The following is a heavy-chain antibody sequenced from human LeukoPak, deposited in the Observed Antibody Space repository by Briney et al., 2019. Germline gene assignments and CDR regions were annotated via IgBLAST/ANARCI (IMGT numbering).Heavy chain of an antibody. Sequence: SETLSLTCIVSGGSLSSYYWSWIRQPPGKGLEWIGYTYYRGSTNYNPSLKSRVTISVDTSKNQFSLKLSSVTAADTAVYYCARDFNWFDPWGQGTLVTVSS. CDR1: GGSLSSYY. V-gene: IGHV4-59*01. CDR3: ARDFNWFDP. CDR2: TYYRGST. J-gene: IGHJ5*02.